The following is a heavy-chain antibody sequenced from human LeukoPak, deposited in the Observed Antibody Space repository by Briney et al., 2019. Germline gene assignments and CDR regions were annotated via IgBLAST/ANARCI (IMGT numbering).Heavy chain of an antibody. CDR1: GGSFGDDY. D-gene: IGHD2-15*01. CDR2: THHSGGT. CDR3: ARDVLVVVGGSRIGDNWFDP. Sequence: SETLSLTCAVYGGSFGDDYWSWIRQPPGKGLEWIGETHHSGGTNYNPSLKSRVTISVDTSTNQYSLKLSSVTAADMAVYYCARDVLVVVGGSRIGDNWFDPWGQGTLVTVSS. J-gene: IGHJ5*02. V-gene: IGHV4-34*01.